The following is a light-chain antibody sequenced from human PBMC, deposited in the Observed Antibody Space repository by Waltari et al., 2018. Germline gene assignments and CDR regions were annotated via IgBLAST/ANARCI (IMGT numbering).Light chain of an antibody. Sequence: QSALTQPASVSGSPGQSITISCTGTSSDVGSYNLVSWYQQYPGRVPKLMIYEDTQRPSGVSNRFSGSKSGNTASLTFAGLQAEDEAGYYCCAYGGGSTFVIFGGGTKLTVL. CDR2: EDT. CDR1: SSDVGSYNL. CDR3: CAYGGGSTFVI. J-gene: IGLJ2*01. V-gene: IGLV2-23*02.